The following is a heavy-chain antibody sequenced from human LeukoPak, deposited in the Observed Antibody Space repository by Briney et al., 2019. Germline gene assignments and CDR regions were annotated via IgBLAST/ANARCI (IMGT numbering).Heavy chain of an antibody. CDR3: ARAPSEIGGYYPEYFRH. Sequence: GGSLRLSCAASGFTFSRYCMHCVRHAPGKGLVWVSRIKSDGSTNYADSVKGRFTISRDNAKNTLSLQMNSLRAEDTGVYYCARAPSEIGGYYPEYFRHWGQGTLVTVSS. V-gene: IGHV3-74*01. D-gene: IGHD3-22*01. CDR1: GFTFSRYC. CDR2: IKSDGST. J-gene: IGHJ1*01.